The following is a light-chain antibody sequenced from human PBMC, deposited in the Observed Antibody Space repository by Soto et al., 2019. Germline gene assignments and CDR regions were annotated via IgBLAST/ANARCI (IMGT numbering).Light chain of an antibody. Sequence: DIVMTQSPDSLAVSLGERATIHCKSSQSVLYSSNNKDDLAWYQQKPGQPTNLLIYWASTRESGVPDRFTGSGSGTDFTLTISSLQAEDVAVYYCHQYYTTPITFGQGTRLEMK. CDR1: QSVLYSSNNKDD. CDR2: WAS. J-gene: IGKJ5*01. V-gene: IGKV4-1*01. CDR3: HQYYTTPIT.